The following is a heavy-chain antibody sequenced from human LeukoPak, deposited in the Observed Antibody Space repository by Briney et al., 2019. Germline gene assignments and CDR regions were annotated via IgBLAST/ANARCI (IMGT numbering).Heavy chain of an antibody. CDR3: ARGDDYGAYFDY. CDR1: GFTFSSYA. CDR2: ISSSGSTI. D-gene: IGHD4-17*01. V-gene: IGHV3-48*04. J-gene: IGHJ4*02. Sequence: GGSLRLSCAASGFTFSSYAMHWVRQAPGKGLEWVSYISSSGSTIYYADSVKGRFTISRDNAKNSLYLQMNSLRAEDTAVYYCARGDDYGAYFDYWGQGTLVTVSS.